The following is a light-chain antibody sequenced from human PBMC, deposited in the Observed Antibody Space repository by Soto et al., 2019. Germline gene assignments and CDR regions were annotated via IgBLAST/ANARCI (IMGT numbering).Light chain of an antibody. CDR1: QSVLFSSKNKNY. J-gene: IGKJ1*01. CDR2: WAS. CDR3: MQPLQSWT. V-gene: IGKV4-1*01. Sequence: DIVMTQSPDSLAVSRGERATINCKSNQSVLFSSKNKNYLAWYQQKIGQPPKLLIYWASTRASGVPDRFSGSGSGTDFTLKISRVEAEDVGVYYCMQPLQSWTFGQGTKVDIK.